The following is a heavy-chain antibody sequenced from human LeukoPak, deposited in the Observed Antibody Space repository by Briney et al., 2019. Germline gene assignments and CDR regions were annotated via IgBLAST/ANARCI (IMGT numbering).Heavy chain of an antibody. D-gene: IGHD3-10*01. CDR1: GGSITSGTYY. CDR2: IYTSGST. V-gene: IGHV4-61*02. CDR3: ARGSYGYGSGSSYDY. Sequence: SQTLSLTCTVSGGSITSGTYYWSWIRQSAGKGLEWIGRIYTSGSTNYNPSLKSRVTMSVDTSKNQFSLKLSSVTAADTAVYYCARGSYGYGSGSSYDYWGQGTLVTVSS. J-gene: IGHJ4*02.